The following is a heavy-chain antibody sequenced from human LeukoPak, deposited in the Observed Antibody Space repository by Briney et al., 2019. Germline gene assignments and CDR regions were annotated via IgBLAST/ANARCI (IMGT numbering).Heavy chain of an antibody. CDR1: GDSISSGDYY. CDR3: ARLTSSGYYDAFDI. CDR2: IYTSGST. J-gene: IGHJ3*02. D-gene: IGHD3-22*01. V-gene: IGHV4-61*02. Sequence: SQTLSLTCTVSGDSISSGDYYWSWIRQPAGKGLEWIGRIYTSGSTNYNPSLKSRVTISVDTSKNQFSLKLSSVTAADTAVYYCARLTSSGYYDAFDIWGQGTMVTVSS.